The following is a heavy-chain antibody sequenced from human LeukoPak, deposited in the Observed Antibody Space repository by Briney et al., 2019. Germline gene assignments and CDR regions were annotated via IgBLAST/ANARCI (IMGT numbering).Heavy chain of an antibody. V-gene: IGHV1-69*05. Sequence: SVKVSCKASGGTFRSYAISWVRQAPGQGLEWMGRIIPIFGTANYAQKFQGRVTITTDESTSTAYMELSSLRSEDTAVYYCAKMTTGDSSGWYFVYYFDYWGQGTLVTVSS. CDR1: GGTFRSYA. D-gene: IGHD6-19*01. J-gene: IGHJ4*02. CDR2: IIPIFGTA. CDR3: AKMTTGDSSGWYFVYYFDY.